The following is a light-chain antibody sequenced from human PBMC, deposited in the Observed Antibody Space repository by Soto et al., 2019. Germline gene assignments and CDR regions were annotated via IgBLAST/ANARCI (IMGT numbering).Light chain of an antibody. CDR2: KAS. Sequence: DIPMTQTPSTLSASVGDRVTITCRASQSISSWLAWYQQKPGKAPNLLIYKASTLESGVPSRFSGSGSGTAFTLTIRSLQPDDFATYYCQQYNSYSPRYTFGQGTKLEIK. V-gene: IGKV1-5*03. J-gene: IGKJ2*01. CDR1: QSISSW. CDR3: QQYNSYSPRYT.